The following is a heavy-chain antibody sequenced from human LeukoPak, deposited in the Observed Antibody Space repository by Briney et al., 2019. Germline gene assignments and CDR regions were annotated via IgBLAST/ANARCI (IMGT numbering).Heavy chain of an antibody. Sequence: GESLKISCKGSGYSFTSYWIGWVRQMPGRGLEWMGIIYPGGSDTRYSPSFQGQVTISADKSISTAYLQWSSLKASDTAMYYCARPTYYYDMWAFDIWGQGTMVTVSS. J-gene: IGHJ3*02. CDR3: ARPTYYYDMWAFDI. V-gene: IGHV5-51*01. CDR1: GYSFTSYW. D-gene: IGHD3-22*01. CDR2: IYPGGSDT.